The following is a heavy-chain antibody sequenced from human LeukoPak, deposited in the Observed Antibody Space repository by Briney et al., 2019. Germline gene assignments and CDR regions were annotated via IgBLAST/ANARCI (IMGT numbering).Heavy chain of an antibody. CDR1: SGSFRTYY. J-gene: IGHJ3*01. CDR2: IFYNEGT. D-gene: IGHD1-26*01. V-gene: IGHV4-59*01. Sequence: SETLSLTCTVSSGSFRTYYWSWIRQPPGKGLEWIGYIFYNEGTSYNPSLKSRVTISVDTSKNQFSLKLSSVTAADTAVYYCARARRDLLAFDLWGQGTMVTVSS. CDR3: ARARRDLLAFDL.